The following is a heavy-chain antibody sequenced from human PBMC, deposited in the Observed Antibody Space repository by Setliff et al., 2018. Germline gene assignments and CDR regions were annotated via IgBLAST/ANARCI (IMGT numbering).Heavy chain of an antibody. V-gene: IGHV3-33*01. Sequence: GGSLRLSCAASGFTFSSYGFHWVRQAPGKGLEWVADIWYDGSSTTYEDSVKGRFTISRDNAKNTLYFQMNSLRAEDTAVYYCARAHSSTLSVHDYWGQGTLVTVSS. CDR2: IWYDGSST. D-gene: IGHD2-2*01. CDR1: GFTFSSYG. CDR3: ARAHSSTLSVHDY. J-gene: IGHJ4*02.